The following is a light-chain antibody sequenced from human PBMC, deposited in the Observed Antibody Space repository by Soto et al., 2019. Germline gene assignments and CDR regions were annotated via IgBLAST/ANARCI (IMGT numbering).Light chain of an antibody. V-gene: IGKV1-5*03. Sequence: DIQMTQSPSTLSASVGDRVTITCRASQSISSWLAWYQQKPGKAPKLLIYKASSLESGVPSRFSGSGSGTDFTLTIRRLEPEDFAVYYCQQYGSSPLTFGGGTKVDIK. CDR2: KAS. CDR1: QSISSW. J-gene: IGKJ4*01. CDR3: QQYGSSPLT.